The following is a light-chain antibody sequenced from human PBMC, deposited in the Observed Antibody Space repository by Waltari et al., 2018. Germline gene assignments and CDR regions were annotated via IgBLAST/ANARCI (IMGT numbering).Light chain of an antibody. CDR1: SSDVGGYRL. CDR2: EDR. CDR3: CSYAGYSTYV. V-gene: IGLV2-23*01. J-gene: IGLJ1*01. Sequence: QSALTQPASVSGSPGQSITISCTGTSSDVGGYRLVSWYQQHPGKAPKLILYEDRKRPSGVSDRFSGSTSGNTASLTISGLQAEDEADYFCCSYAGYSTYVFGTGTKVTVL.